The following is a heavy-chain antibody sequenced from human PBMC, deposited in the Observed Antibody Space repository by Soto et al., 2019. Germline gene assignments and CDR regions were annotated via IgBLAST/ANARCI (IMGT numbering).Heavy chain of an antibody. J-gene: IGHJ6*02. CDR3: AKDLSGSIWVRGPWYYYGMDV. CDR2: ISYDGSNK. Sequence: AGRPLRLSCAAFGLTFSSYGMHWISQAPNKGLEWVAVISYDGSNKYYADSVKGRFTISRDNSKNTLYLQMNSLRAEDTAVYYCAKDLSGSIWVRGPWYYYGMDVWGQGTTVTVSS. CDR1: GLTFSSYG. D-gene: IGHD3-10*01. V-gene: IGHV3-30*18.